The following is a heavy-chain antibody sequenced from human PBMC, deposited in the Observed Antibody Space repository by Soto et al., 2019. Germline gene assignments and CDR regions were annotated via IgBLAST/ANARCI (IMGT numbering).Heavy chain of an antibody. Sequence: VQLVESGGGLVQPGGSLRLSCFASGSTFSDQYMDWVRQAPGKGLEWIGRIANKVNGYTTEYAPSVKGRFSISRDDSESSLYLQMSDLKTEDTAKYSCTRGYSGVSIYAFDIWGQGTGVTVSS. D-gene: IGHD6-19*01. CDR2: IANKVNGYTT. CDR1: GSTFSDQY. J-gene: IGHJ3*02. CDR3: TRGYSGVSIYAFDI. V-gene: IGHV3-72*01.